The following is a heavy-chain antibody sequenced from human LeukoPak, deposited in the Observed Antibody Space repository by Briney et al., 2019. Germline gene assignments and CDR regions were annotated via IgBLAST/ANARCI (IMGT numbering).Heavy chain of an antibody. J-gene: IGHJ4*02. CDR2: ITGTGETT. V-gene: IGHV3-23*01. D-gene: IGHD6-19*01. CDR1: GFALSNFA. CDR3: AKSSGKQSLAHQL. Sequence: PGGSLRLSCVASGFALSNFALIWVRQAPGKGLEWVSAITGTGETTQYTHSVKVRYTIPRDNSKNTLYLQMNSLRAEEPGVYSCAKSSGKQSLAHQLWGQGTLVTVSS.